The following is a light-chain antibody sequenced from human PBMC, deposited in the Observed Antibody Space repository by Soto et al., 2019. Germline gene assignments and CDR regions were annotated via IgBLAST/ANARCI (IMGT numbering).Light chain of an antibody. Sequence: EIVMTQSPLSLPVTPGEPASISCRSSQSLLHSNGYNYLNWYLQKPGQSPQLLIYLGSYRASGVPDRFSGSGSGTDFTLKISRVEAEDVWGVYYCMQPLHTAQRTFSQGTKLDFK. V-gene: IGKV2-28*01. J-gene: IGKJ2*01. CDR2: LGS. CDR3: MQPLHTAQRT. CDR1: QSLLHSNGYNY.